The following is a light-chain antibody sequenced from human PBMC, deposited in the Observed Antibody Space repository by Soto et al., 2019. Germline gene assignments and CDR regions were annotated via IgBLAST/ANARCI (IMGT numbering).Light chain of an antibody. CDR3: SSYTSSSTLV. J-gene: IGLJ1*01. V-gene: IGLV2-14*03. CDR1: SSDVGAYNY. CDR2: DVR. Sequence: QSALTQPASVSGSPGQSITVSCTGTSSDVGAYNYVSWCQQHPGKAPKLLIYDVRHRPSGISNRFSGSKSGNTASLTISGLQAEDEADYYCSSYTSSSTLVLGRGTKLTVL.